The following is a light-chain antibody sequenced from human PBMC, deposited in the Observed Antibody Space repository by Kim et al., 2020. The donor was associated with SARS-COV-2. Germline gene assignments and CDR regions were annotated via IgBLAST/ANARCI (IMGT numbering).Light chain of an antibody. J-gene: IGKJ4*01. CDR1: ESVITN. Sequence: SVSPGERATLSCRASESVITNVAWYQQKPGQAPRLLIYDASTRATGIPARFSGSGSGTEFSLTISSLQSEDSAVYYCQQYKSWPLTFGGGTKVEIK. CDR2: DAS. V-gene: IGKV3-15*01. CDR3: QQYKSWPLT.